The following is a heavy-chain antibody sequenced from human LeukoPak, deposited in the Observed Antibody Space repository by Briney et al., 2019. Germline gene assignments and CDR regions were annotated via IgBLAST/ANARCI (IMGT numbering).Heavy chain of an antibody. CDR3: ARDYKYAFDN. J-gene: IGHJ4*02. D-gene: IGHD5-24*01. V-gene: IGHV3-48*01. Sequence: PGGSLRLSCAASGFTFSDYSMNWVRQAPGKGLEWISYIGIDSGNTNYADSVKGRFTISGDKAKNSLYLQMNSLRVEDTAVYYCARDYKYAFDNWGQETLVTLSS. CDR2: IGIDSGNT. CDR1: GFTFSDYS.